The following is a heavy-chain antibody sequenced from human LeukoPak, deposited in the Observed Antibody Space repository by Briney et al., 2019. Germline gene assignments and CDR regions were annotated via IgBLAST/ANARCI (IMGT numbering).Heavy chain of an antibody. J-gene: IGHJ4*02. CDR1: GFTFSHYG. Sequence: PGGSLRLSCAASGFTFSHYGMHWVRQAPGKGLEWVAVIWSDGSYKYYADSVKGRFTISRDNSKNTLYLQMSSLRAEDTAVYYCARDPHPDMVYYFDYWGQGTLVTVSS. CDR2: IWSDGSYK. V-gene: IGHV3-33*01. D-gene: IGHD5-18*01. CDR3: ARDPHPDMVYYFDY.